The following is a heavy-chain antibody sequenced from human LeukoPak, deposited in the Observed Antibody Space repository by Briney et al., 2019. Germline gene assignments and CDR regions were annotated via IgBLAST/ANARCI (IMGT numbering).Heavy chain of an antibody. CDR1: GFTFGSYA. V-gene: IGHV3-23*01. D-gene: IGHD4-23*01. CDR2: ISAGGGST. J-gene: IGHJ4*02. Sequence: PGGSLRLSRVASGFTFGSYAMSWVRQAPGKGPEWVSGISAGGGSTYYKDSVKGQFIISRDNSKNTLFLQMNNLRAEDTAIFYCARLSGGNSDRSAYWGQGALVTVSS. CDR3: ARLSGGNSDRSAY.